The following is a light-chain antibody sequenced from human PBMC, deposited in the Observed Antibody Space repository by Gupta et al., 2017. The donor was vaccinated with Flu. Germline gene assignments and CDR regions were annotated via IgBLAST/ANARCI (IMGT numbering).Light chain of an antibody. V-gene: IGKV3-20*01. CDR3: QQYGTSPRT. J-gene: IGKJ1*01. Sequence: IVLTKSPGTLSLSPGERATLSCRASQSVSSSNLAWYQQKPGQAPRLLIYATSSRATGTPDRFSGSASGADFTLTISRLEPEDFAVYYCQQYGTSPRTFGQGTKVEIK. CDR2: ATS. CDR1: QSVSSSN.